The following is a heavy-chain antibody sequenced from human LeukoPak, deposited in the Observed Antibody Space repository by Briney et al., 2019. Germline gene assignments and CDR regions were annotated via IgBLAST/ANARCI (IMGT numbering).Heavy chain of an antibody. D-gene: IGHD3-16*02. CDR3: ARLVQDYVWGSYRYFDY. J-gene: IGHJ4*02. V-gene: IGHV5-51*01. Sequence: GESLKISCKGSGYSFTSYWIGWVRQMPGKGLEWMGIIYPGDSDTRYSPSFQGQVTISADKSISTAYLQWSSLKASDTAMYYCARLVQDYVWGSYRYFDYWGQGTLVTVSS. CDR1: GYSFTSYW. CDR2: IYPGDSDT.